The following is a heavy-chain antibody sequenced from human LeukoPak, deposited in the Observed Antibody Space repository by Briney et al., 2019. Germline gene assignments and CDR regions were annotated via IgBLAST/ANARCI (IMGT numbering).Heavy chain of an antibody. CDR3: ARDRAAAGLFDI. V-gene: IGHV3-53*01. CDR1: GFTVSSKY. Sequence: GGSLRLSCAASGFTVSSKYMSWVRQAPGKGLEWVSVIYSGGSTYYADSVKGRFTISRDNSKNTLFLQMNSLRAEDTAVYYCARDRAAAGLFDIWGQGTMVTVSS. CDR2: IYSGGST. D-gene: IGHD6-13*01. J-gene: IGHJ3*02.